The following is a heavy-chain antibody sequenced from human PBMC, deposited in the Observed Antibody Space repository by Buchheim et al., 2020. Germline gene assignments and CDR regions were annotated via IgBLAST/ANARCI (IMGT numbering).Heavy chain of an antibody. CDR2: INREGTTT. D-gene: IGHD3-10*01. CDR1: GFPFSIYW. J-gene: IGHJ4*02. V-gene: IGHV3-74*01. CDR3: VRDMYGSSDY. Sequence: EVQLVESGGGLVQPGGSLRLSCSASGFPFSIYWMHWVRQAPGKGLAWVSHINREGTTTNYADSVRGRFTLSRDNGKNTLYLQMNNLRAEDTAVYYCVRDMYGSSDYGGQGTL.